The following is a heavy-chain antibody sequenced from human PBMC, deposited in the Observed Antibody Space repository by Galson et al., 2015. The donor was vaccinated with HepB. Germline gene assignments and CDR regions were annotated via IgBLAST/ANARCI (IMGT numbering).Heavy chain of an antibody. Sequence: SLRLSCAVSGFFVSNSYMSWVRQAPGKGLEWVSVIHVNDDTYYADSVKGRFIISRDNSKNTVSLQMNTLTAEDTAVYYCAREKSRFPGFCSGDSCHLGWFDPWGQGTLVTVSS. D-gene: IGHD2-15*01. CDR2: IHVNDDT. V-gene: IGHV3-53*01. CDR1: GFFVSNSY. J-gene: IGHJ5*02. CDR3: AREKSRFPGFCSGDSCHLGWFDP.